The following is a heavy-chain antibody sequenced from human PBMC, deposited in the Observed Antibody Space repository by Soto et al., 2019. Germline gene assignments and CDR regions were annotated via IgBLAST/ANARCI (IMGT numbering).Heavy chain of an antibody. J-gene: IGHJ4*02. CDR2: IGTGGTT. CDR1: GFTFSNYA. CDR3: AKKYGSGSNYFDY. V-gene: IGHV3-23*01. D-gene: IGHD3-10*01. Sequence: EVQMLESGGGLVQPGGSLRLSCAASGFTFSNYAMSWVRQAPGKGLEWVSGIGTGGTTYYADSVKGRFIIPRDNSKNTLYLQMNSRRAEDTAVYYCAKKYGSGSNYFDYWGQGTLVTVSS.